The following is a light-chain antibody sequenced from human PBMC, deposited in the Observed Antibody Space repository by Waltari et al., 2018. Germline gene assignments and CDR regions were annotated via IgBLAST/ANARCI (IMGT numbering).Light chain of an antibody. CDR3: QHYVTLPVT. J-gene: IGKJ1*01. CDR1: QSVSRT. CDR2: AAS. V-gene: IGKV3-20*01. Sequence: EIVLTLSPGTLSLSPGERATLSCRTSQSVSRTLAWYQQKPGQAPRLLIYAASSRATGIPDRFSGSGSGTDFSLTISRLEPEDFAVYYCQHYVTLPVTFGPGTKVEIK.